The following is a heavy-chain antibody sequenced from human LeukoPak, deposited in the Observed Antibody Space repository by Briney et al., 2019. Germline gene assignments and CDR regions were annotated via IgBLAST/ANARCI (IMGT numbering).Heavy chain of an antibody. V-gene: IGHV3-11*05. Sequence: PGGSLRLSCAASGFTFSDYYMSWIRQAPGKGLEWVSYISSSSSYTNYADSVKGRFTISRDNAKNSLYLQMNSLRAEDTAVYYCARDLTRTEVLWFGELIDRKNYYGMDVWGQGTTVTVSS. CDR3: ARDLTRTEVLWFGELIDRKNYYGMDV. J-gene: IGHJ6*02. D-gene: IGHD3-10*01. CDR1: GFTFSDYY. CDR2: ISSSSSYT.